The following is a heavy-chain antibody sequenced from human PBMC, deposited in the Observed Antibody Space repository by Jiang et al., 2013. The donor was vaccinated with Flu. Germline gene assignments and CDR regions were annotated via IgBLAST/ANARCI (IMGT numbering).Heavy chain of an antibody. CDR1: GFTFSSYS. CDR3: AKSSSDNWFDP. J-gene: IGHJ5*02. V-gene: IGHV3-48*01. D-gene: IGHD6-6*01. Sequence: GLVQPGGSLRLSCAASGFTFSSYSMNWVRQAPGKGLEWVSYISSSSSTIYYADSVKGRFTISRDNAKNSLYLQMNSLRAEDTAVYYCAKSSSDNWFDPWGQGTLVTVSS. CDR2: ISSSSSTI.